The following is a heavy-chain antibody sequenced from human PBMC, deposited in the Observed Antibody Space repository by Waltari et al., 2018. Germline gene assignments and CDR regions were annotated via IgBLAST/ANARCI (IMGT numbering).Heavy chain of an antibody. CDR1: GSSISSSY. V-gene: IGHV4-4*07. Sequence: QVQLQESGPGLVKPSETLSLTCTVPGSSISSSYWTWIRPRGGKGLEWIGRIYTSGSTNYNPSLKSRVTISVDKSKNQFSLKLSSVTAADTAVYYCARMIYVWGSYRFDPWGQGTLVTVSS. CDR2: IYTSGST. CDR3: ARMIYVWGSYRFDP. D-gene: IGHD3-16*02. J-gene: IGHJ5*02.